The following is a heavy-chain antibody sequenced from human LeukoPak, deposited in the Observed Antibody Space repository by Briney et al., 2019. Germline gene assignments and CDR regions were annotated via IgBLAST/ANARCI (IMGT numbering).Heavy chain of an antibody. CDR1: GGSISSGDYY. CDR2: IYYSGST. J-gene: IGHJ4*02. Sequence: SETLSLTCTVSGGSISSGDYYWSWIRQPLGKGLEWIGYIYYSGSTYYNPSLKSRVTISVDTSKNQFSLKLSSVTAADTAVYYCARVDIVVVPAARGIFDYWGQGTLVTVSS. V-gene: IGHV4-30-4*08. D-gene: IGHD2-2*01. CDR3: ARVDIVVVPAARGIFDY.